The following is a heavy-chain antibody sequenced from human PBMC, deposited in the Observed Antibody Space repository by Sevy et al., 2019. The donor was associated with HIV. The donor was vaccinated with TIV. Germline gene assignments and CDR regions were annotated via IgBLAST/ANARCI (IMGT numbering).Heavy chain of an antibody. J-gene: IGHJ6*02. D-gene: IGHD1-26*01. CDR2: INNSSRLI. V-gene: IGHV3-11*05. CDR1: GFTFTDYY. CDR3: ARDAGTGGSYMGYYFGMDV. Sequence: GGSLRLSCAVSGFTFTDYYMSWIRQAPGKGPEWLAYINNSSRLINYVKSVRGRFTISRDNAKKSVSLQMNSLRSEDTALYYCARDAGTGGSYMGYYFGMDVWGQGTTVTVSS.